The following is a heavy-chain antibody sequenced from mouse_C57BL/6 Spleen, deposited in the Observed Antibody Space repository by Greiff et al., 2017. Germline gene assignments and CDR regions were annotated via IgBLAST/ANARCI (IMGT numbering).Heavy chain of an antibody. D-gene: IGHD2-14*01. CDR3: AREGYRGAMDY. CDR1: GYTFTTYP. CDR2: FHPYNDDT. Sequence: QVQLKESGAELVKPGASVKMSCKASGYTFTTYPIEWMKQNHGKSLEWIGNFHPYNDDTKYNEKFKGKATLNVEKSSSTVYLELSRLTSEDSAVYYCAREGYRGAMDYWGQGTSVTVSS. V-gene: IGHV1-47*01. J-gene: IGHJ4*01.